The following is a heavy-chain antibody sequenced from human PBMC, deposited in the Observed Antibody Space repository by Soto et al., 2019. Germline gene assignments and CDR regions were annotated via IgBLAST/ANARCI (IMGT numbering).Heavy chain of an antibody. V-gene: IGHV4-34*01. CDR3: ARGNYYGSGSYDY. CDR1: GGSFSGYY. D-gene: IGHD3-10*01. CDR2: INHFGDT. J-gene: IGHJ4*02. Sequence: SETLSLTCAVYGGSFSGYYWTWIRQPPGKGLEWIGEINHFGDTNYNPSLKSRVTVSVDTSKSQFSLNLRSVTAADTAVYYCARGNYYGSGSYDYWGQGTLVT.